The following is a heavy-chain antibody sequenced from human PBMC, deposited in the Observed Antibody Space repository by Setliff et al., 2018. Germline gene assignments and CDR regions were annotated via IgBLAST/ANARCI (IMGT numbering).Heavy chain of an antibody. V-gene: IGHV1-2*05. Sequence: GASVKVSCKASGYTFTGYYIHWVRQAPGQGLEWMGRINPNNGDTNYAQKFQGRVTMTRDTSISTAYMELSRLRSDDTVVYYCARDSGGSHAFDIWGQGTMVTVSS. CDR2: INPNNGDT. CDR1: GYTFTGYY. J-gene: IGHJ3*02. CDR3: ARDSGGSHAFDI.